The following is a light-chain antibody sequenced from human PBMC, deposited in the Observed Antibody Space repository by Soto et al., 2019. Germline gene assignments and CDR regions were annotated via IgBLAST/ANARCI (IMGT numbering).Light chain of an antibody. V-gene: IGKV3-11*01. CDR3: QQRSNWPLT. CDR2: DAS. Sequence: EIVLTQSPATLSLSPGERATLSCRASQSVSSYLAWYQQKPGQAPRLLIYDASNRATGIPARFSGSASGTDFTLTISSLVPEDFAVYYCQQRSNWPLTFGQGTRLEIK. J-gene: IGKJ5*01. CDR1: QSVSSY.